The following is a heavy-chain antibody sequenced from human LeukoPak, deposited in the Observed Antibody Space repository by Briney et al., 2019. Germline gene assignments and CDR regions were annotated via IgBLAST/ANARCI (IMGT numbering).Heavy chain of an antibody. Sequence: SETLSLTCVVSGGSISSSNCWSWVRQRPGKGLEWIGEIYHSGSTNYNPSLKSRVTISVDTSKNQFSLKLSSVTAADTAVYYCAVDGYNDGAFDIWGQGTMVTVSS. CDR3: AVDGYNDGAFDI. CDR2: IYHSGST. D-gene: IGHD5-24*01. V-gene: IGHV4-4*02. CDR1: GGSISSSNC. J-gene: IGHJ3*02.